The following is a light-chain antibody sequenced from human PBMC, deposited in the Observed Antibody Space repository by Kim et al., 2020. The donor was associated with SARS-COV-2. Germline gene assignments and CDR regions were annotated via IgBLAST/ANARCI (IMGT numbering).Light chain of an antibody. V-gene: IGKV1-27*01. CDR2: AAS. J-gene: IGKJ1*01. CDR1: QGISNY. CDR3: QQCKGAPWT. Sequence: AAVGDRVTITCRASQGISNYLAWYQQKPGKVAKLLIYAASALRSGVPSRFSGSGSGTDFTLTITSLQPEDVAVYYCQQCKGAPWTFGHGTKVDIK.